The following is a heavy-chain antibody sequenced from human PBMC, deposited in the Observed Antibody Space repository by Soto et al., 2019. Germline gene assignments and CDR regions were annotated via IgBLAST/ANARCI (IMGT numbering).Heavy chain of an antibody. CDR2: ISAYNGNT. Sequence: ASVKVSCKASGYTFTSYGISWVRQAPGQGLEWMGWISAYNGNTIYAQKFQGRVTMTEDTSTDTAYMELSSLRSEDTAVYYCATEGIAVAGTVSTFDYWGQGTLVTVSS. CDR1: GYTFTSYG. V-gene: IGHV1-18*01. D-gene: IGHD6-19*01. CDR3: ATEGIAVAGTVSTFDY. J-gene: IGHJ4*02.